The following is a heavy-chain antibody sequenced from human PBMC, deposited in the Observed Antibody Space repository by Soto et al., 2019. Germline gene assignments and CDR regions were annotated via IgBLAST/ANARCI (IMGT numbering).Heavy chain of an antibody. Sequence: GGSLRLSCAASGFTVSINYMSWVRQAPGKGLEWVSVIYSGGSTYYADSVKGRFTISRDNSKNTLYLQMNSLRAEDTAVYYCATNFWDFWSGYYEYYYYGMDVWGQGTTVTVSS. J-gene: IGHJ6*02. D-gene: IGHD3-3*01. CDR2: IYSGGST. CDR1: GFTVSINY. CDR3: ATNFWDFWSGYYEYYYYGMDV. V-gene: IGHV3-53*01.